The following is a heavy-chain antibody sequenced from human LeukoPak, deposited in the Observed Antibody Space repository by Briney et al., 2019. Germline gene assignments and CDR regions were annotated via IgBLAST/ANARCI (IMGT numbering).Heavy chain of an antibody. V-gene: IGHV3-74*01. J-gene: IGHJ4*02. CDR3: ARDYDYYFDY. Sequence: GGSLRLSCAASGFSFSSYWMHWVRQAPGKGLVWVSRIKGDGSYITYADSVKGRFTISRDNAKNSLYLQMNSLRDEDTAVYYCARDYDYYFDYWGQGTLVTVSS. CDR1: GFSFSSYW. CDR2: IKGDGSYI. D-gene: IGHD3-16*01.